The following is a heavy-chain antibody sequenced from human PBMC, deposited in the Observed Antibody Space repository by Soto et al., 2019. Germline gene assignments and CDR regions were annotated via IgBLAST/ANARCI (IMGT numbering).Heavy chain of an antibody. D-gene: IGHD3-22*01. Sequence: GESLRLSGSASGFTFRSYAMSWGSQAHGRGLEWVSAISGSGGSTYYADSVKGRFTISRDNSKNTLYLQMNSLRAEDTAVYYCAKGYYYDSSGYYHDAFDSWGQGTMVTVS. CDR3: AKGYYYDSSGYYHDAFDS. CDR1: GFTFRSYA. V-gene: IGHV3-23*01. J-gene: IGHJ3*02. CDR2: ISGSGGST.